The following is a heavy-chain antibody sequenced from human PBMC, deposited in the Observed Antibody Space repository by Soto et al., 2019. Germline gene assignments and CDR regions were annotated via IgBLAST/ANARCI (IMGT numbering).Heavy chain of an antibody. D-gene: IGHD3-16*02. CDR3: ARGELSGHDD. J-gene: IGHJ4*02. V-gene: IGHV4-39*01. CDR2: IYYSGST. Sequence: SETLSLTCTVSGGSISSSSYYWGWIRQPPGKGLEWIGSIYYSGSTYYNPSLKSRVTISVDTSKNQFSLKLSSVTAADTAVYYCARGELSGHDDWGQGTLVTVSS. CDR1: GGSISSSSYY.